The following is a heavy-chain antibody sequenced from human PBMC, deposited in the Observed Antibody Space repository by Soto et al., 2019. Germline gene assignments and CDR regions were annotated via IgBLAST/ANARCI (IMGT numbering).Heavy chain of an antibody. CDR3: ARVLRNNYGSRGPIGTNNWFDP. CDR1: GGSISSGDYY. J-gene: IGHJ5*02. CDR2: IYYSGNT. D-gene: IGHD3-22*01. V-gene: IGHV4-30-4*01. Sequence: SETLSLTCTASGGSISSGDYYWSWIRQPPGKGLEWIGYIYYSGNTYSSGNTYYNPSLESRVFISVDTLKNQFSLWLNSVTAADTAVFYCARVLRNNYGSRGPIGTNNWFDPWGQEPWSPSPQ.